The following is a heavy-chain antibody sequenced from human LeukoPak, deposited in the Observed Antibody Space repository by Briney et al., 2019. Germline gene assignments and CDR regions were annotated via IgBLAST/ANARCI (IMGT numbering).Heavy chain of an antibody. D-gene: IGHD3/OR15-3a*01. J-gene: IGHJ4*02. CDR2: ISGSGGST. CDR3: ARDSGFSGTQRGEY. CDR1: GFTFSSYA. V-gene: IGHV3-23*01. Sequence: GRSLRLSCAASGFTFSSYAMHWVRQAPGKGLEWVSAISGSGGSTYYADFVKGRFTISRDNSKNTLYLQMNSLRAEDTAVYYCARDSGFSGTQRGEYWGQGTLVTVSS.